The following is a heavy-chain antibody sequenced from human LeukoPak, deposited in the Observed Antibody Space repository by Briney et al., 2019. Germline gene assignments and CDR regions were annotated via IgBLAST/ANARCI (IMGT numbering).Heavy chain of an antibody. J-gene: IGHJ5*02. CDR3: ARDHYGLTSYPNP. V-gene: IGHV3-66*01. Sequence: GGSLRLSCAASGFSVSTNYMSWVRQAPGKGPEWVSVIFTNGNTKYADSVKGRFTISRDNSKNMLYLQMNSLRAEDTAVYYCARDHYGLTSYPNPWGQGTLVTVSS. CDR1: GFSVSTNY. D-gene: IGHD3-10*01. CDR2: IFTNGNT.